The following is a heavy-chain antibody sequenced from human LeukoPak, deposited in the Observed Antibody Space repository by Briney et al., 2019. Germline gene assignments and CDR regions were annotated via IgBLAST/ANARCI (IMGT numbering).Heavy chain of an antibody. J-gene: IGHJ1*01. D-gene: IGHD4-23*01. CDR3: AKNADYGGNSEVQH. CDR1: GLTFSNYG. V-gene: IGHV3-30*18. CDR2: ISYDGSNK. Sequence: PGGSLRLSCAAAGLTFSNYGMHWVRQAPGKGLGWVAVISYDGSNKYYADSVKGRFTISRDNSKNTLYLQMNSLRAEDTAVYYCAKNADYGGNSEVQHWGQGTLVTVSS.